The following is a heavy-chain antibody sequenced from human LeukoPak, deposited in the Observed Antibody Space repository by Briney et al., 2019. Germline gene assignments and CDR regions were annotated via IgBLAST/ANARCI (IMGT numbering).Heavy chain of an antibody. CDR3: ARDLERRKGSDGFDY. J-gene: IGHJ4*02. D-gene: IGHD5-24*01. V-gene: IGHV1-46*01. Sequence: ASVKVSCKASGYSFTSHYMHWVRQAPGQGLEWLGLINPSGSSTLYAQKFQGRVTMTRDMSTSTVYMELSSLRSEDTAVYYCARDLERRKGSDGFDYWGQGTLVTVSS. CDR2: INPSGSST. CDR1: GYSFTSHY.